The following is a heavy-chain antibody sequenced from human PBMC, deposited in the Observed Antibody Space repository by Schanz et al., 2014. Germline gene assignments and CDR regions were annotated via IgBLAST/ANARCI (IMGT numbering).Heavy chain of an antibody. CDR3: AKDPHKDYGGKPQTFDI. D-gene: IGHD4-17*01. V-gene: IGHV3-30*18. J-gene: IGHJ3*02. CDR2: ISSDETVT. CDR1: GFSFSRYG. Sequence: VQLVESGGGVVQPGTSLRLSCTISGFSFSRYGMHWVRQAPGKGLEWVAVISSDETVTYYADSVKGRFTISRDNSKNILYLQMNSLRAEDTALYYCAKDPHKDYGGKPQTFDIWGQGTMVTVSS.